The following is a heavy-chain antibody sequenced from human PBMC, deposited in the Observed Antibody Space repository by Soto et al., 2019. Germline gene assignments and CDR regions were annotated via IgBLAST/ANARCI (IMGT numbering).Heavy chain of an antibody. J-gene: IGHJ2*01. CDR3: ARVGGYCSGGSCYGPPYWYFDL. V-gene: IGHV3-48*01. CDR1: GFTFSSYS. Sequence: EVQLVESGGGLVQPGGSLRLSCAASGFTFSSYSMNWVRQAPGKGLEWVSYISSSSSTIYYADSVKGRFTISRDNAKKSLYLQMNSLRAEDTAVYYCARVGGYCSGGSCYGPPYWYFDLWGRGTLVTVSS. D-gene: IGHD2-15*01. CDR2: ISSSSSTI.